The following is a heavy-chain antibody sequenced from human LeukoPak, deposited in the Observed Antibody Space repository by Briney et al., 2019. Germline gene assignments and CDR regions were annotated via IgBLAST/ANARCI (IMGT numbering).Heavy chain of an antibody. CDR1: GDSISSGNY. CDR3: ASTPSSVLDNWFDP. J-gene: IGHJ5*02. CDR2: IFHTGST. D-gene: IGHD3-3*02. Sequence: SETLSLTCTVSGDSISSGNYWGWIRQPPGKGLEWIGSIFHTGSTYFNLSLKSRVTISVDTSKNQFSLRLSSVTAADTAVYYCASTPSSVLDNWFDPWGQGTLVTVSS. V-gene: IGHV4-38-2*02.